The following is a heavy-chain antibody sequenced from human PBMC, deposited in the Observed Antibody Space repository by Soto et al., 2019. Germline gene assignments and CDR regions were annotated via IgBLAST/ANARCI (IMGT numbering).Heavy chain of an antibody. CDR1: GFPFSSYG. D-gene: IGHD6-19*01. CDR3: AKVYSSGWYWPGDYYYGMDV. CDR2: ISYDGSNK. J-gene: IGHJ6*02. V-gene: IGHV3-30-3*01. Sequence: PGVSLRVSCAAAGFPFSSYGMQWVRQTPGKGLEWVAVISYDGSNKYYADSVKGRFTISRDNSKNTLYLQMNSLRAEDTAVYYCAKVYSSGWYWPGDYYYGMDVWGQGTTVTVSS.